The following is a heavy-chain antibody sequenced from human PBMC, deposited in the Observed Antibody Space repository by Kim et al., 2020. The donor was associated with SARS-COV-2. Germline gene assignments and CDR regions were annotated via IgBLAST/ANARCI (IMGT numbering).Heavy chain of an antibody. J-gene: IGHJ4*02. D-gene: IGHD2-21*02. CDR1: GFTFSSYW. V-gene: IGHV3-7*05. CDR3: ARGGRHIVVVTESPDY. CDR2: IKQDGSEK. Sequence: GGSLRLSCAASGFTFSSYWMSWVRQAPGKGLDWVANIKQDGSEKYYVDSVKGRFTISRDNAKNSLYLQMNSLRAEDTAVYYCARGGRHIVVVTESPDYWGQGTLVTVSS.